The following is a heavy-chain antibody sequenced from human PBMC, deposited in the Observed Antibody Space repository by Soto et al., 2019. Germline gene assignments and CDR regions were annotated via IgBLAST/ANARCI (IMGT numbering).Heavy chain of an antibody. J-gene: IGHJ5*02. Sequence: GGSLRLSCAASGFTFSSYAMHWVRQAPGKGLEWVAVISYDGSNKYYADSVKGRFTISRDNSKNTLYLQMNSLRAEDTAVYYCARDPVMATISLNWFDPWGQGTLVTVSS. V-gene: IGHV3-30-3*01. CDR1: GFTFSSYA. CDR2: ISYDGSNK. D-gene: IGHD5-12*01. CDR3: ARDPVMATISLNWFDP.